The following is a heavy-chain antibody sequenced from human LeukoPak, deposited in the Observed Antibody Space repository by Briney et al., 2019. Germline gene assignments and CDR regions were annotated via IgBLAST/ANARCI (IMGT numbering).Heavy chain of an antibody. CDR3: ARGSMEYTNRPFEP. D-gene: IGHD2-8*01. Sequence: GGSLRLSCAASGFIFTDFWMNWARQTPGKGLEWVANIRQDSSEIFYVDSLRGRFTISRDNAKNSVYLQINDLTDEDTGVYYCARGSMEYTNRPFEPWGQGTKVTVSS. V-gene: IGHV3-7*01. CDR2: IRQDSSEI. J-gene: IGHJ5*02. CDR1: GFIFTDFW.